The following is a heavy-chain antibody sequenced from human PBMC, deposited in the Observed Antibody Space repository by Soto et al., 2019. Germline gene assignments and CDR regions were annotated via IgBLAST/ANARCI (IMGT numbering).Heavy chain of an antibody. CDR3: ARDGYYGSGSYYRPEGLRKNYFDY. D-gene: IGHD3-10*01. CDR2: IIAFNGKA. J-gene: IGHJ4*02. CDR1: GCTFSSYT. V-gene: IGHV1-18*01. Sequence: GASVKVSCKASGCTFSSYTISRVRQAPGQGLEWMGRIIAFNGKANYAQKLQGRVTMTTDKSTSTAYMELRSLRSDDTAVYYCARDGYYGSGSYYRPEGLRKNYFDYWGQGTLVTVSS.